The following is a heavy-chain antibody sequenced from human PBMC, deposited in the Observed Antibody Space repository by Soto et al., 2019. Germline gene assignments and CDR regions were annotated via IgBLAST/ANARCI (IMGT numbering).Heavy chain of an antibody. Sequence: QVQLVQSGAEVKKPGASVKVSCKASGYTFTSYAMHWVRQAPGQRLEWMGWINAGNGNTKYSQKFQGRVTITRDTSASTAYMERSSLRSEDTAVYYCASNGYCSGGSCYPHYYYYGMDVWGQGTTVTVSS. CDR2: INAGNGNT. J-gene: IGHJ6*02. V-gene: IGHV1-3*01. CDR1: GYTFTSYA. CDR3: ASNGYCSGGSCYPHYYYYGMDV. D-gene: IGHD2-15*01.